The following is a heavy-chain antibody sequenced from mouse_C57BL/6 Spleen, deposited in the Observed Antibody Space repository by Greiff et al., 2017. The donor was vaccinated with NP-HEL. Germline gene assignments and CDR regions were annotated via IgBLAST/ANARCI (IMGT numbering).Heavy chain of an antibody. J-gene: IGHJ4*01. V-gene: IGHV5-16*01. CDR3: ARELRQRAMDY. Sequence: DVQLQESEGGLVQPGSSMKLSCTASGFTFSDYYMAWVRQVPEKGLEWVANINYDGSSTYYLDSLKSRFIISRDNAKNILYLQMSSLKSEDTATYYCARELRQRAMDYWGQGTSVTVSS. CDR2: INYDGSST. D-gene: IGHD2-4*01. CDR1: GFTFSDYY.